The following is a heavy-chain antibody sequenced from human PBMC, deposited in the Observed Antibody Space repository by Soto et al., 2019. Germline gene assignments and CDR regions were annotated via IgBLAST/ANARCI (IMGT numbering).Heavy chain of an antibody. CDR1: GFTFSSYA. CDR2: VSDSGEST. J-gene: IGHJ6*02. D-gene: IGHD1-1*01. Sequence: GGSLRLSCAASGFTFSSYAMSWVRQAPGKGLEWVSGVSDSGESTYYADSVKGRFTISRDNSKNTLSLQMNSLRAEDTAAYFCAKCIGIYRVGVDVWGQGTTVTVSS. V-gene: IGHV3-23*01. CDR3: AKCIGIYRVGVDV.